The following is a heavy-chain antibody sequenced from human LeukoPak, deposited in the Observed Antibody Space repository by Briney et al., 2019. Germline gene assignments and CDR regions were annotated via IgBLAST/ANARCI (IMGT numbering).Heavy chain of an antibody. CDR1: GYIFTSYG. CDR2: ISIHNGFT. J-gene: IGHJ4*02. D-gene: IGHD3-22*01. Sequence: ASVKVSCKASGYIFTSYGISWVRQAPGRGLEWMGWISIHNGFTRYSQKFQGRVTMTRDTSTSTAYMDLRSLRADDTAVYYCARDMRHYRNYDSSGYYYNFEYWGQGTLVTVSS. V-gene: IGHV1-18*01. CDR3: ARDMRHYRNYDSSGYYYNFEY.